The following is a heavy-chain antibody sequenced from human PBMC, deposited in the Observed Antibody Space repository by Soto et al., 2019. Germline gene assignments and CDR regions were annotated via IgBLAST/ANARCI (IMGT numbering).Heavy chain of an antibody. CDR1: GGTFSSYA. D-gene: IGHD2-2*01. J-gene: IGHJ5*02. V-gene: IGHV1-18*01. CDR2: ISSYNGNT. Sequence: ASVKVSCKASGGTFSSYAISWVRQAPGQGLEWMGWISSYNGNTNYGQKVQGRVTLTTDTSTSTTYMELRSLISDDTAVYYCARGPRYCSTTTCFSGVTWFDPWGQGTLVTVSS. CDR3: ARGPRYCSTTTCFSGVTWFDP.